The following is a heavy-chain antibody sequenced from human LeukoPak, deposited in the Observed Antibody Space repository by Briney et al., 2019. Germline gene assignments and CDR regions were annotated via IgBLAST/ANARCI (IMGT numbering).Heavy chain of an antibody. CDR3: ARDQGTSGYSYGYDWFDP. V-gene: IGHV1-18*04. CDR1: GYTFTSYG. CDR2: ISAYNGNT. D-gene: IGHD5-18*01. J-gene: IGHJ5*02. Sequence: ASVKVSCKASGYTFTSYGISWVRQAPGQGLEWMGWISAYNGNTNYAQKLRGRVTMTTDTSTSTAYMELRSLRSDDTAVYYCARDQGTSGYSYGYDWFDPWGQGTLVTVSS.